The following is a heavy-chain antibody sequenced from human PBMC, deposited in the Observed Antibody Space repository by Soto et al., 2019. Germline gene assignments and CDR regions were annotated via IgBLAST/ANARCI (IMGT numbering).Heavy chain of an antibody. J-gene: IGHJ4*02. CDR1: GFTFSSYA. V-gene: IGHV3-30-3*01. CDR2: ISYDGSNK. D-gene: IGHD2-21*02. CDR3: ASDTLSGDRKCGGDCYSALDY. Sequence: QVQLVESGGGVVQPGRSLRLSCAASGFTFSSYAMHWVRQAPGKGLEWVAAISYDGSNKYYADSVKGRFTISRDNSKNTLYLQMNSLRAEDTAVYYCASDTLSGDRKCGGDCYSALDYWGQGTLVTVSS.